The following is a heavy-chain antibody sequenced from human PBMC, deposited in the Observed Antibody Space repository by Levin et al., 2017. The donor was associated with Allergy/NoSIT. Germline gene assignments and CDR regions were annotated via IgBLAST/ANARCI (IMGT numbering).Heavy chain of an antibody. V-gene: IGHV1-18*01. CDR3: ARDSSYDILTGYNDNWFDP. CDR2: ISAYNGNT. J-gene: IGHJ5*02. CDR1: GYTFTSYG. Sequence: ASVKVSCKASGYTFTSYGISWVRQAPGQGLEWMGWISAYNGNTNYAQKLQGRVTMTTDTSTSTAYMELRSLRSDDTAVYYCARDSSYDILTGYNDNWFDPWGQGTLVTVSS. D-gene: IGHD3-9*01.